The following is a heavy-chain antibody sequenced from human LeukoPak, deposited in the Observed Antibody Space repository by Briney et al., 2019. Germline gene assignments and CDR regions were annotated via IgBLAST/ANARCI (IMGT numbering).Heavy chain of an antibody. D-gene: IGHD6-19*01. Sequence: PGGSLRLSCAASGFTFSSYTFHWVRQAPGKGLEWVAVMSYDGSTKYYADSVKGRFTISRDNSKNTLFLQMNSLIIEDTAVYYCARVPPGSGWSGDFWGQGTLVTVSS. CDR2: MSYDGSTK. CDR1: GFTFSSYT. V-gene: IGHV3-30-3*01. J-gene: IGHJ4*02. CDR3: ARVPPGSGWSGDF.